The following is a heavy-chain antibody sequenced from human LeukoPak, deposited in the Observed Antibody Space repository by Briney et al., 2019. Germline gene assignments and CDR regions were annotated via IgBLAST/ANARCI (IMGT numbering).Heavy chain of an antibody. Sequence: SETLSLTCTVSVDSITSSAYYWGWIRQPPGKGLEWIGGIYYSGSTYYNPSLKSRVTISVDTSRNQFSLNLSSVTAPDTAVYYCARLGNKAVVTVDYWGQGTLVTVSS. J-gene: IGHJ4*02. CDR1: VDSITSSAYY. CDR2: IYYSGST. V-gene: IGHV4-39*01. CDR3: ARLGNKAVVTVDY. D-gene: IGHD5-18*01.